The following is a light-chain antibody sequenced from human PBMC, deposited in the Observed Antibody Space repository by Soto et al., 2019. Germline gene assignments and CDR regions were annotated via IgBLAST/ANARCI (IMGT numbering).Light chain of an antibody. CDR2: AAS. Sequence: DIQMTQSPSSLSASVGDRVTITCRASQSISSYLNWYQEKPVKAPKLLMYAASSLQSGVPSRFSGSGSGTDFTLTISSLQPEDFATYHCQQSYSTPRTFGQGTKVEIK. V-gene: IGKV1-39*01. J-gene: IGKJ1*01. CDR1: QSISSY. CDR3: QQSYSTPRT.